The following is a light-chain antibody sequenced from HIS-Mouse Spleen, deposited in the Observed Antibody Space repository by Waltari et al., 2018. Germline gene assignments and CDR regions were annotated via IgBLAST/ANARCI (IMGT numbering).Light chain of an antibody. CDR3: QQYYSFPRT. CDR2: AAS. Sequence: AIWMTQSPSLLSASTGDRVTLSCRMIQGISSYLAWYQQKPGKAPELLLYAASTLQSGVPSRFSGSGSGTDFTLTISCLQSEDFATYYCQQYYSFPRTFGQGTKVEIK. V-gene: IGKV1D-8*02. CDR1: QGISSY. J-gene: IGKJ1*01.